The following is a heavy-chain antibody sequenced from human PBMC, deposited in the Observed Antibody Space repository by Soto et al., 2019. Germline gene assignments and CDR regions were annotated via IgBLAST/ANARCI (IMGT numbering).Heavy chain of an antibody. V-gene: IGHV3-48*01. Sequence: GGSLRLSCAASGFTFSSYTMNWVRQAPGKGLEWVSYISSGSSTIYYADSVKGRFTISRDNGKNSLFLQMNSLRAEDTAVYYCARDLFYIYGSRYYFGYWGQGTLVTVSS. CDR3: ARDLFYIYGSRYYFGY. CDR2: ISSGSSTI. D-gene: IGHD5-18*01. J-gene: IGHJ4*02. CDR1: GFTFSSYT.